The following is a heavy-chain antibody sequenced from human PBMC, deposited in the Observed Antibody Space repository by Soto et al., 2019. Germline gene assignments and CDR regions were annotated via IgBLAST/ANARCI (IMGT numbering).Heavy chain of an antibody. V-gene: IGHV1-69*01. CDR3: AREVTVASYSFDF. D-gene: IGHD5-12*01. Sequence: QVQLVQSGAEVKRPGSSVKVSCKASGGTFNNYALSWVRQAPGQGLEWVGGIIPIFNSANYAQKFQGSVTITADASTSTAYMELRSLRPDDTAVYYCAREVTVASYSFDFWGQGSLFTVSS. CDR1: GGTFNNYA. CDR2: IIPIFNSA. J-gene: IGHJ4*02.